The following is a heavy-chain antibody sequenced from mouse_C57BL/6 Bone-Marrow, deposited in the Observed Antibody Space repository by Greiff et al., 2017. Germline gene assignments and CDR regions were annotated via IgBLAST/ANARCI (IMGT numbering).Heavy chain of an antibody. CDR2: ISYDGSN. Sequence: EVQLQESGPGLVKPSQSLSLTCSVTGYSITSGYYWNWIRQFPGNKLEWMGYISYDGSNNYNPSLKNRISITRDTSKNQFFLKLNSVTTEDTATYYCAREDSSEYFDYWGQGTTLTVSS. V-gene: IGHV3-6*01. D-gene: IGHD3-2*02. CDR3: AREDSSEYFDY. CDR1: GYSITSGYY. J-gene: IGHJ2*01.